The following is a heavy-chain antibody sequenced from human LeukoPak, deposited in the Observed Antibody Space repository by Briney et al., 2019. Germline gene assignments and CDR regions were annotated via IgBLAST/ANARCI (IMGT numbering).Heavy chain of an antibody. Sequence: SETLSLTCAVSGGSISSFYWSWIRQPPGKGLEWIAYLCSTGGRTNYNPSLKSRVTISVDPSKNHFSLKMNSVTTADTAVYYCARHLAAATSAFDYWGRGALVTVSS. CDR3: ARHLAAATSAFDY. D-gene: IGHD6-13*01. V-gene: IGHV4-59*01. CDR2: LCSTGGRT. CDR1: GGSISSFY. J-gene: IGHJ4*02.